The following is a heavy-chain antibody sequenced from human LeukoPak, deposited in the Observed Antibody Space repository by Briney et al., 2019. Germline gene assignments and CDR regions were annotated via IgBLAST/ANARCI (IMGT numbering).Heavy chain of an antibody. CDR1: GFTFSNYA. Sequence: GRSLRLSCAASGFTFSNYAMHWVRQAPGKGLEWVAVISYDGSNKYYADSVKGRFTISRDNSKNTLYLQMNSLRAEDTAVYYCARSKSLIAAHLDYWGQGTLVTVSS. CDR2: ISYDGSNK. D-gene: IGHD6-13*01. CDR3: ARSKSLIAAHLDY. V-gene: IGHV3-30*01. J-gene: IGHJ4*02.